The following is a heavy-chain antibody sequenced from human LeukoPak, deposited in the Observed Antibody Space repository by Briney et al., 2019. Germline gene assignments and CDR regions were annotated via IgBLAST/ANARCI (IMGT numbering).Heavy chain of an antibody. J-gene: IGHJ4*02. CDR2: YSGSGGST. D-gene: IGHD6-6*01. V-gene: IGHV3-23*01. Sequence: QSGGSLRLSCAASGFTFSSYAMSWVRQAPGKGLEWVSVYSGSGGSTYYADSVKGRFTISRDNSKNTLFLQMYSLRAEDSAVYFCAKGVTGAIAARRDVYFDYWAQGTLVTVSS. CDR1: GFTFSSYA. CDR3: AKGVTGAIAARRDVYFDY.